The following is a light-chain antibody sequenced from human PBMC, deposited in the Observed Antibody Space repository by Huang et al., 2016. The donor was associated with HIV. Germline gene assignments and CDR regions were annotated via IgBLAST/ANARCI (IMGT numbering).Light chain of an antibody. CDR1: QSVSSN. Sequence: EMVMTQSPATLSVSPGGRATLSCRASQSVSSNLAWYQHKPGQAPRLLIYGASTRAPGIPARFSGSGSGTEFTLTISSLQSEDFALYYCQQYNNWPGYTFGQGTKLEIK. CDR2: GAS. V-gene: IGKV3-15*01. J-gene: IGKJ2*01. CDR3: QQYNNWPGYT.